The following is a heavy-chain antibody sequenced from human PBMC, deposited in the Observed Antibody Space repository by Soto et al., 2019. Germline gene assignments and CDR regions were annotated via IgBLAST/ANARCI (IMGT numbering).Heavy chain of an antibody. CDR1: GGTFSSYA. D-gene: IGHD3-16*02. CDR2: IIPILGTA. Sequence: QVQLVQSGAEVKKPGSSVKVSCKASGGTFSSYAISWVRQAPGQGLEWMGGIIPILGTANYAQKFQGRVTITADESTSTAYMELSSLRSEDTAVYYCARNLYDYVWGSYRYGAFDIWGQGTMVTVSS. V-gene: IGHV1-69*01. J-gene: IGHJ3*02. CDR3: ARNLYDYVWGSYRYGAFDI.